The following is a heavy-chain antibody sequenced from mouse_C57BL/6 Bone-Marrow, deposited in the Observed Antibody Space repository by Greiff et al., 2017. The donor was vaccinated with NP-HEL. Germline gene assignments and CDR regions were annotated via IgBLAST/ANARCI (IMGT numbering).Heavy chain of an antibody. D-gene: IGHD2-5*01. J-gene: IGHJ4*01. CDR3: TRGVYSNYEAMDY. CDR2: IDPETGGT. CDR1: GYTFTDYE. Sequence: QVQLQQSGAELVRPGASVTLSCKASGYTFTDYEMHWVKQTPVHGLEWIGAIDPETGGTAYNQKFKGKAILTADKSSSTAYMELRSLTSEDSAVYYCTRGVYSNYEAMDYWGQGTSVTVSS. V-gene: IGHV1-15*01.